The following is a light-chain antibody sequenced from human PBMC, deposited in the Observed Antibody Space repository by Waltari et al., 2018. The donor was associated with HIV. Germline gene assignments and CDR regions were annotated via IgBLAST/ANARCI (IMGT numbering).Light chain of an antibody. J-gene: IGLJ2*01. Sequence: QFVLTQPPSVSGAPGQRVTLSCTGTSSNIGAGFDVPWYQQLPGTAPKLLVYGNNSRPSGVPDRFSGSKSGTSASLTITGLQPEDEADYYCQSYDTSLSGSGVVFGGGTKLTVL. CDR2: GNN. CDR1: SSNIGAGFD. V-gene: IGLV1-40*01. CDR3: QSYDTSLSGSGVV.